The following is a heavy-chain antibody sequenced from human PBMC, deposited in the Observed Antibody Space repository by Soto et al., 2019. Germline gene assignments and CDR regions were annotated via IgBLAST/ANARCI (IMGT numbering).Heavy chain of an antibody. D-gene: IGHD3-22*01. J-gene: IGHJ4*02. V-gene: IGHV5-10-1*01. CDR1: GYSFAGYW. CDR2: IDPSDSQT. Sequence: GESLKISCKGSGYSFAGYWITWVRQKPGKGLEWMGRIDPSDSQTYYSPSFRGHVTISVTKSITTVFLQWSSLRASDTALYYCARQIYDSDTGPNFQYYFDSWGQGTPVTVSS. CDR3: ARQIYDSDTGPNFQYYFDS.